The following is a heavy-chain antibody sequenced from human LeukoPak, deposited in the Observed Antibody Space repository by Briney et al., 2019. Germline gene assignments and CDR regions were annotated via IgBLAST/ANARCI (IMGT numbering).Heavy chain of an antibody. CDR2: IYYSGST. CDR1: GGSISSYY. J-gene: IGHJ4*02. CDR3: ARAVNSGYDSYYFDY. V-gene: IGHV4-59*01. D-gene: IGHD5-12*01. Sequence: SETLSLTCTVSGGSISSYYWSWIRQPPGKGLEWIGYIYYSGSTNYNPSLKSRVTISVDTSKNQFSLKPSSVTAADTAVYYCARAVNSGYDSYYFDYWGQGTLVTVSS.